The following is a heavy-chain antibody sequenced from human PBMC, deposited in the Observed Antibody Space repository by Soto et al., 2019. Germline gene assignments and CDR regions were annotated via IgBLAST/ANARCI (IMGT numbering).Heavy chain of an antibody. CDR3: AAQWLVDAFDI. Sequence: PGGSLRLSCAASGFSFSSYDMHWVRQAPGKGLEWVALISSDGGNINYADSVKGRFTISRDNSKDTLYLEMNSLRPEDTAVYYCAAQWLVDAFDIWGQGTMVTVSS. D-gene: IGHD6-19*01. CDR2: ISSDGGNI. V-gene: IGHV3-30*03. CDR1: GFSFSSYD. J-gene: IGHJ3*02.